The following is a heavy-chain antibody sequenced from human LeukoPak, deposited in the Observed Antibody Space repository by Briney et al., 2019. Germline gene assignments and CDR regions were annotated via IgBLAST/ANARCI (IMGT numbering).Heavy chain of an antibody. V-gene: IGHV4-4*09. J-gene: IGHJ5*02. CDR3: ARQKSSGDGWFDP. Sequence: PSETLSLTCTVSGGSIRSYYWSWIRQPPGKGLEWIGYIYTSGSTNYNPSLKSRVTISVDTSKNQFSLKLSSVTAADTAVYYCARQKSSGDGWFDPWGQGTLVTVSS. CDR1: GGSIRSYY. CDR2: IYTSGST. D-gene: IGHD2-21*01.